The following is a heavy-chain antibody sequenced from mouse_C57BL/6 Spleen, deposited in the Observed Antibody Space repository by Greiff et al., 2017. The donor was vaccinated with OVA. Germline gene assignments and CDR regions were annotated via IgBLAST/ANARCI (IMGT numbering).Heavy chain of an antibody. V-gene: IGHV5-16*01. CDR3: ARDTRLRRPYAMDY. CDR1: GFTFSDYY. D-gene: IGHD2-4*01. J-gene: IGHJ4*01. CDR2: INYDGSST. Sequence: EVMLVESEGGLVQPGSSMKLSCTASGFTFSDYYMAWVRQVPEKGLEWVANINYDGSSTYYLDSLKSRFIISRDNAKNILYLQMSSLKSEDTATYYCARDTRLRRPYAMDYWGQGTSVTVSS.